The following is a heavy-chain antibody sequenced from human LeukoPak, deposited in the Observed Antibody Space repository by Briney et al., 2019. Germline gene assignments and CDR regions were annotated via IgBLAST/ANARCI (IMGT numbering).Heavy chain of an antibody. V-gene: IGHV3-21*01. CDR2: ISSSSSYI. CDR3: ARSFSEARYSYGYSDY. Sequence: GGSLRLSCAASGFTFSSYSMNWVRQAPGKGLEWVSSISSSSSYIYYADSVKGRFTISRDNAKNSLYLQMNSLRAEDTAVYYCARSFSEARYSYGYSDYWGQGTLVTVSS. CDR1: GFTFSSYS. D-gene: IGHD5-18*01. J-gene: IGHJ4*02.